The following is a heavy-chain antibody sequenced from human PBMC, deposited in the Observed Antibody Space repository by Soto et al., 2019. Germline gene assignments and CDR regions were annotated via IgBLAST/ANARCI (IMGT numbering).Heavy chain of an antibody. D-gene: IGHD2-21*02. V-gene: IGHV3-23*01. CDR1: GFTFSSYA. CDR3: AKDLIGVEVTETNAFDI. J-gene: IGHJ3*02. CDR2: ISGSGGST. Sequence: GGSLRLSCAASGFTFSSYAMSWVRQAPGKGLEWVSAISGSGGSTYYADSVKGRFTISRDNSKNTLYLQMNSLRAEDTAVYYCAKDLIGVEVTETNAFDIWGQGTMVTVSS.